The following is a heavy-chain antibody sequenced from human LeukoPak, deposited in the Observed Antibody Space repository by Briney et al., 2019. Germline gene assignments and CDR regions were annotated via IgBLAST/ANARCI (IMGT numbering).Heavy chain of an antibody. Sequence: SXXLSXTCTVSGGSISSYYWSWIRQPPGKGLEWIGYIYYSGSTNYNPSLKSRVTISVDTSKNQFSLKLSSVTAADTAVYYCARRYYDSSGYHYPLDYWGQGTLVTVSS. J-gene: IGHJ4*02. CDR3: ARRYYDSSGYHYPLDY. D-gene: IGHD3-22*01. V-gene: IGHV4-59*08. CDR2: IYYSGST. CDR1: GGSISSYY.